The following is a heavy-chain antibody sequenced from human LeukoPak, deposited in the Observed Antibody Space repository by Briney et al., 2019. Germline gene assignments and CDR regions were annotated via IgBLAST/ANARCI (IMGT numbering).Heavy chain of an antibody. J-gene: IGHJ4*02. Sequence: SETLSLTCTVSGGSISSGGYYWSWIRQHPGKGLEWIGYIYYSGSTYYNPSLKSRVTISVDTSKNQFSLKLSSVTAADTAVYYCARDRHYYGSGSYYVGGDPYYFDYWGQGTLVTVSS. D-gene: IGHD3-10*01. CDR1: GGSISSGGYY. V-gene: IGHV4-31*03. CDR3: ARDRHYYGSGSYYVGGDPYYFDY. CDR2: IYYSGST.